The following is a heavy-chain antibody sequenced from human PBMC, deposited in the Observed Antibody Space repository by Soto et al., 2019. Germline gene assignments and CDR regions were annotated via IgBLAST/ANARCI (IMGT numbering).Heavy chain of an antibody. CDR3: ARGMTTVTTFDY. CDR2: IYHSGST. CDR1: GGSISSGGYS. Sequence: QLQLQESGSGLVKPSQTLSLTCAVSGGSISSGGYSCNWIRQPPGKGLEWIGYIYHSGSTYYNPSPKSRVTISVDRSTNQFALKLSSVTAADTAVYYCARGMTTVTTFDYWGQGTLVTVSS. D-gene: IGHD4-17*01. V-gene: IGHV4-30-2*01. J-gene: IGHJ4*02.